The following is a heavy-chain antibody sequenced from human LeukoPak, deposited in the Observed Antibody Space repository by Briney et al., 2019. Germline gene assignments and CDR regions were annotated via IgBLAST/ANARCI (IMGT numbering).Heavy chain of an antibody. D-gene: IGHD3-10*01. CDR1: GYTFTRYY. Sequence: ASVKVSCKASGYTFTRYYMHWVRQAPGQGLEWMGIINPSGGTTSSSQKFQSRVTMTRDTSTSTVYMELSSLRSEDTTVYYCAIVLDYYCSGSYSSLFDYWGQGTLVTVSS. CDR2: INPSGGTT. CDR3: AIVLDYYCSGSYSSLFDY. V-gene: IGHV1-46*03. J-gene: IGHJ4*02.